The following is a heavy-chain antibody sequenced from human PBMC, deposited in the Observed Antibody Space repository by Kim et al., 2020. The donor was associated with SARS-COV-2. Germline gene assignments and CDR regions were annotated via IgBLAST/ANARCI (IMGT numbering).Heavy chain of an antibody. D-gene: IGHD1-1*01. J-gene: IGHJ6*02. V-gene: IGHV1-18*04. CDR2: ISAYNGNT. Sequence: ASVKVSCKASGYTFTSYGISWVRQAPGQGLEWMGWISAYNGNTNYAQKLQGRVTITTDTSTSTAYMELRSLRSDDTAVYYCCWTSYYYYGMDVWGQGTTVTVSS. CDR3: CWTSYYYYGMDV. CDR1: GYTFTSYG.